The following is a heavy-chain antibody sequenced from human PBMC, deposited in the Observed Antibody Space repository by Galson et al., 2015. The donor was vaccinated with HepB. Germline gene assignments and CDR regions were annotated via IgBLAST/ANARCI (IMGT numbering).Heavy chain of an antibody. Sequence: SLRLSCAASGFTFSSYWMSWVRQAPGKELEWVANIKQDGSEKYYVDSVKGRFTISRDNAKNSLYLQMNSLRAEDTAVYYCARRGGSSWIPRYFDYWGQGTLVTVSS. CDR1: GFTFSSYW. V-gene: IGHV3-7*03. D-gene: IGHD6-13*01. CDR2: IKQDGSEK. CDR3: ARRGGSSWIPRYFDY. J-gene: IGHJ4*02.